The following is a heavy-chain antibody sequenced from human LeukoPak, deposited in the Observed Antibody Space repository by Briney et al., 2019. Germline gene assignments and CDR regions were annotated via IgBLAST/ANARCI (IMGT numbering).Heavy chain of an antibody. Sequence: PSETLSLTCTVSGGSISTSDYYWGWIRQPPGKGLEWIGSVFYSGSTYYNPSLKSRVTISVDTSKDQFSLKLSSVTAADTAVYYCARVPNWNYPSFDYWGQGILVTVSS. CDR2: VFYSGST. V-gene: IGHV4-39*01. D-gene: IGHD1-7*01. CDR1: GGSISTSDYY. CDR3: ARVPNWNYPSFDY. J-gene: IGHJ4*02.